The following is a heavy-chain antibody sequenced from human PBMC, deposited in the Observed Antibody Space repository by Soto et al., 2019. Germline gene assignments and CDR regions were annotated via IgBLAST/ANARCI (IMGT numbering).Heavy chain of an antibody. CDR1: GFTFSSYA. J-gene: IGHJ5*02. CDR3: AREGAEYYYDSSGYYWFDP. D-gene: IGHD3-22*01. Sequence: GGSLRLSCAASGFTFSSYAMHWVRQAPGKGLEWVAVISYDGSNKYYADSVKGRFTISRDNSKNTLYLQMNSLRAEDTAVYYCAREGAEYYYDSSGYYWFDPWGQGTLVTVSS. V-gene: IGHV3-30-3*01. CDR2: ISYDGSNK.